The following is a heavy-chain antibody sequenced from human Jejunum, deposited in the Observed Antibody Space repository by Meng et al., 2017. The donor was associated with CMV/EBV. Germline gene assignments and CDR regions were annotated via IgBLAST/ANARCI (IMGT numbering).Heavy chain of an antibody. CDR1: GGSVNNYY. V-gene: IGHV4-4*07. J-gene: IGHJ4*02. CDR2: FYSSDTY. D-gene: IGHD1-26*01. Sequence: QVQLQGSVPGLVKPSETLSLPCTVSGGSVNNYYWSWIRQSAGKGLEWIGRFYSSDTYNYHPSLDSRVTMSLDTSKNQFSLNLRSVTAADTATYYCARGPGASTREGFDYWGLGTLVTVSS. CDR3: ARGPGASTREGFDY.